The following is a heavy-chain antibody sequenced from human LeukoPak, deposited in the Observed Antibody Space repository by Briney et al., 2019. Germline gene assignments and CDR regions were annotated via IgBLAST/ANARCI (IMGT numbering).Heavy chain of an antibody. CDR2: IHSGGST. Sequence: PGRSLRLPCAACGFTVRSNYMSWVRQASGKGLEWVTVIHSGGSTDYTDSVRGRFTISRDNSTNTLYLQMNSLRAEDTAVYYCARKTTVTKGGAFDIWGQGTMVTVSS. J-gene: IGHJ3*02. CDR3: ARKTTVTKGGAFDI. V-gene: IGHV3-53*01. D-gene: IGHD4-17*01. CDR1: GFTVRSNY.